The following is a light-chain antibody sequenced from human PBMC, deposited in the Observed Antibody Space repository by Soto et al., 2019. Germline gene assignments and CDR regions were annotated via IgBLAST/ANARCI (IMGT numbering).Light chain of an antibody. J-gene: IGKJ3*01. CDR1: QSVSSN. CDR3: QQYNNWPFT. Sequence: IVMAQSPATLSVSPWERSTLSCRSSQSVSSNLAWYQQKPGQAPRLLIYGASTRATGIPARFIGNGSGTEFTLTASSLQPEDFAVYYCQQYNNWPFTFGPGTKVDIK. CDR2: GAS. V-gene: IGKV3-15*01.